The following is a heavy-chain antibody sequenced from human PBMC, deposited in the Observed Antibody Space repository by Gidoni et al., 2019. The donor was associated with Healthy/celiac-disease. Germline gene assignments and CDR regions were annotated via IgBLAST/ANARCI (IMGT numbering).Heavy chain of an antibody. J-gene: IGHJ4*02. D-gene: IGHD2-21*02. V-gene: IGHV3-30*04. CDR3: ARSPFYCGGDCYSYFDY. Sequence: QVQLVESGGGVVQPGRSLRLSCAASGFTFSSYAMHWVRQAPGKGLEWVAVISYDGSNKYYADSVKGRFTISRDNSKNTLYLQMNSLRAEDTAVYYCARSPFYCGGDCYSYFDYWGQGTLVTVSS. CDR1: GFTFSSYA. CDR2: ISYDGSNK.